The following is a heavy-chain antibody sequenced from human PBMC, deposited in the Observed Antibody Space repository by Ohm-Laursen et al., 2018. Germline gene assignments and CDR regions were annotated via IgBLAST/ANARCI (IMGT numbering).Heavy chain of an antibody. D-gene: IGHD3-10*01. Sequence: TLSLTCTVSGGSISSYYWSWIRQPPGKGLEWIGYIHYSGNTNYNPSLKSRVTISVDTSKPQFSLKLSSVTAAGTAVYYCARQRSGSTGMDVWGQGTTVIVSS. CDR2: IHYSGNT. CDR3: ARQRSGSTGMDV. J-gene: IGHJ6*02. V-gene: IGHV4-59*08. CDR1: GGSISSYY.